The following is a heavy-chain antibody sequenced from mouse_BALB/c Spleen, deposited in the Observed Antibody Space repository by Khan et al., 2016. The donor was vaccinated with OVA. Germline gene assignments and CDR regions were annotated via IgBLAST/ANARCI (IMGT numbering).Heavy chain of an antibody. CDR3: VREGAYYRSDGWFAY. D-gene: IGHD2-14*01. CDR1: GYTFTSYT. CDR2: INPSNNYT. V-gene: IGHV1-4*01. Sequence: QVQLKESGAELARPGASVMMSCKASGYTFTSYTIHWVRQRPGQALEWIGNINPSNNYTNYNQNFKDKATLIVDKSSSTAYMQLSSLTSEDSAVYYCVREGAYYRSDGWFAYWGQGTLVTVSA. J-gene: IGHJ3*01.